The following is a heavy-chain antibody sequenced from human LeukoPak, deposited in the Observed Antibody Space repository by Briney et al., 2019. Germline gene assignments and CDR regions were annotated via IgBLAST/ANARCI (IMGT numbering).Heavy chain of an antibody. V-gene: IGHV3-23*01. CDR1: GFTFCSYA. Sequence: GGSLRLSCAASGFTFCSYAMSWVRQAPGKGLEWVSAISGSGGSTYYADSVKGRFTISRDNSKNTLYLQMNSLRAEDTAVYYCAKSKAAAGTAGFDYWGQGTLVTVSS. CDR3: AKSKAAAGTAGFDY. D-gene: IGHD6-13*01. J-gene: IGHJ4*02. CDR2: ISGSGGST.